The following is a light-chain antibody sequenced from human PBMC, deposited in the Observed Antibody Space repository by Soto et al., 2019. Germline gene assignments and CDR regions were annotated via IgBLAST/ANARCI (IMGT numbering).Light chain of an antibody. Sequence: QSVLTQPASVSGSPGQSITISCTGTSSDVGGYNYVSWYQQHPVKAPKLMIYDVSNRPSGVSNRFSGSKSGNTASLTITGLQVEDEADYYCRSYTRSSTEVFGGGSKRTVL. CDR1: SSDVGGYNY. CDR3: RSYTRSSTEV. J-gene: IGLJ2*01. V-gene: IGLV2-14*01. CDR2: DVS.